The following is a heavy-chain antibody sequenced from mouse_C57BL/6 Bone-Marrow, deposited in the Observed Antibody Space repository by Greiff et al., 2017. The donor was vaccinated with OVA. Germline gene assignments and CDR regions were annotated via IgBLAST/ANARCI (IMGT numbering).Heavy chain of an antibody. CDR1: GYTFTSYW. J-gene: IGHJ2*01. V-gene: IGHV1-5*01. D-gene: IGHD1-1*01. CDR2: IYPGNSDT. Sequence: EVKLVESGTVLARPGASVKMSCKTSGYTFTSYWMHWVKQRPGQGLEWIGAIYPGNSDTSYNQKFKGKAKLTAVTSASTAYMELSSLTNEDSAVYYCTNNYYGSSLYYFDYWGQGTTLTVSS. CDR3: TNNYYGSSLYYFDY.